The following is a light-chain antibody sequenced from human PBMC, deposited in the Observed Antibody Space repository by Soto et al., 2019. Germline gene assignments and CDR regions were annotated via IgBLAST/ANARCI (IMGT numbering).Light chain of an antibody. J-gene: IGKJ4*01. CDR2: GAS. CDR3: QQYNNWPLT. CDR1: QSVNSN. Sequence: IAMTQSPATLSVSPGERVTLSCRASQSVNSNLAWYQQKPGQAPRLLIYGASTRATGIPARFSGSGSGTEFTVIISSLQSEDFAVYYCQQYNNWPLTFGGGTKVEIK. V-gene: IGKV3-15*01.